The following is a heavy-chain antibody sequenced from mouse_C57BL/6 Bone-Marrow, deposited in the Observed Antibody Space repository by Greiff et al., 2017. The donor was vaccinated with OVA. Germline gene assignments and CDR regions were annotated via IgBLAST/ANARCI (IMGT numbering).Heavy chain of an antibody. CDR2: IYPGSGST. CDR3: ARWRGSGAWFAY. J-gene: IGHJ3*01. V-gene: IGHV1-55*01. D-gene: IGHD3-1*01. CDR1: GYTFTSYW. Sequence: VQLQQPGAELVKPGASVKMSCKASGYTFTSYWITWVKQRPGQGLEWIGDIYPGSGSTNYNEKFKSKATLTVDTSSSTAYLQLSSLTSEDSAVYYCARWRGSGAWFAYWGQGTLVTVSA.